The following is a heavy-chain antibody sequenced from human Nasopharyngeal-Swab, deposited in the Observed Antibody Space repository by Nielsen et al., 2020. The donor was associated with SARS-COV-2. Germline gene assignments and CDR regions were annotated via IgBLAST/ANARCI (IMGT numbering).Heavy chain of an antibody. D-gene: IGHD1-7*01. J-gene: IGHJ4*02. V-gene: IGHV1-58*01. CDR3: AAVDITGTTSPFDY. Sequence: SVKVSCKASGFTFTSSAVHWLRQARGQRLEWIGWIVVGSGNPNYAQKFQERVTITRDMSTSKAYMALSSLRSEDTAVYYCAAVDITGTTSPFDYWGQGTLVTVSS. CDR2: IVVGSGNP. CDR1: GFTFTSSA.